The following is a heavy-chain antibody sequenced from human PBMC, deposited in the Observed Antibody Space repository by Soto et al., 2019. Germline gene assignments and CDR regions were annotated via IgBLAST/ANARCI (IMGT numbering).Heavy chain of an antibody. D-gene: IGHD1-1*01. Sequence: AETLSLTCTVSGASISGFYWSWIRKSAGKGLEWIGRIYATGTTDYNPSLKSRVMMSVDTSKKQFSLKLGSVTAADTAVYYCVRDGSTNLRAWCEPWGQG. J-gene: IGHJ5*01. CDR3: VRDGSTNLRAWCEP. V-gene: IGHV4-4*07. CDR1: GASISGFY. CDR2: IYATGTT.